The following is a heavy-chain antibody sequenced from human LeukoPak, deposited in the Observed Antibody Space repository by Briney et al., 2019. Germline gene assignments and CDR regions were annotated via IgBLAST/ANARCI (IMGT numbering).Heavy chain of an antibody. CDR3: AKDPGRYSSSSGLLDY. CDR2: ISGSGGTT. V-gene: IGHV3-23*01. CDR1: GFTFSSYA. Sequence: PGGSLRLSCAASGFTFSSYAMSLVRQAPGKGLEWVSAISGSGGTTYYAVSVKGRFTISRDNSKNTLYLQMNSLRAEDTAVYYCAKDPGRYSSSSGLLDYWGQGALVTVSS. J-gene: IGHJ4*02. D-gene: IGHD6-6*01.